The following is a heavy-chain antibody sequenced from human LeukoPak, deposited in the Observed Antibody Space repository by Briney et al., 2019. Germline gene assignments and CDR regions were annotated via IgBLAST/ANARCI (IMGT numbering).Heavy chain of an antibody. CDR2: ISAYNGNT. D-gene: IGHD4-23*01. V-gene: IGHV1-18*04. J-gene: IGHJ4*02. CDR1: GHTFTGYH. CDR3: ARLTVATPPDY. Sequence: ASVKVSCKGSGHTFTGYHVHGLRQAPGQGLEWMGWISAYNGNTNYAQKLQGRVTMTTDTSTSTAYMELRSLRSDDTAVYYCARLTVATPPDYWGQRTLVTVSS.